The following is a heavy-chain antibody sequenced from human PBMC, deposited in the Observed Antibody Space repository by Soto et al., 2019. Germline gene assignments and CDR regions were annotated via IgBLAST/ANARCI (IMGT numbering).Heavy chain of an antibody. Sequence: GGSLRLSCAASGFTVSSNYMTWVRQTPGKGLEWVSVIYSDGSTSYADSVKGRFTISRHNSKNTLYLQMNSLRAEDTAVYYCARDNREDKKPPSIQGVAAYYNCVVDVGGQGTTVTDSS. D-gene: IGHD3-3*01. V-gene: IGHV3-66*01. CDR3: ARDNREDKKPPSIQGVAAYYNCVVDV. CDR1: GFTVSSNY. J-gene: IGHJ6*02. CDR2: IYSDGST.